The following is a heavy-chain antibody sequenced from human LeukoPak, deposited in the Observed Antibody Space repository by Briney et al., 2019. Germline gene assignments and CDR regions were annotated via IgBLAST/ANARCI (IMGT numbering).Heavy chain of an antibody. V-gene: IGHV1-2*02. CDR3: ARDGIAAAGTRNWFDP. D-gene: IGHD6-13*01. J-gene: IGHJ5*02. CDR2: INPNSGGT. Sequence: ASVKVSCKASGYTFTGYYMHWVRQAPGQGLERMGWINPNSGGTNYAQKYQGRVTMTRDTSISTAYMELSRLRSDDTAVYYCARDGIAAAGTRNWFDPRGQGTLVTVSS. CDR1: GYTFTGYY.